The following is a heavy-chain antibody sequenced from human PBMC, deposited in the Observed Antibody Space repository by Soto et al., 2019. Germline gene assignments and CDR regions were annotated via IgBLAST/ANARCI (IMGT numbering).Heavy chain of an antibody. CDR1: GFTFSSYA. V-gene: IGHV3-23*01. Sequence: GGSLILSWAASGFTFSSYAMSWVRQAPGKGLEWVSAISGSGGSTYYADSVKGRFTISRDNSKNTLYLQMNSLRAEDTAVYYCAKGSRGTITMIVVVTPLFQHWGQGTLVTVSS. D-gene: IGHD3-22*01. J-gene: IGHJ1*01. CDR3: AKGSRGTITMIVVVTPLFQH. CDR2: ISGSGGST.